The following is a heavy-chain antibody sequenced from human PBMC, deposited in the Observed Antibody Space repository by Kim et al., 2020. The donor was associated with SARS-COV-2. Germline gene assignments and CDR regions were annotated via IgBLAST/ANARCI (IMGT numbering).Heavy chain of an antibody. J-gene: IGHJ4*02. D-gene: IGHD3-9*01. V-gene: IGHV3-30-3*01. CDR3: ARDGSGRYYDILTGLEIYY. CDR1: GFTFSSYA. CDR2: ISYDGSNK. Sequence: GGSLRLSCAASGFTFSSYAMHWVRQAPGKGLEWVAVISYDGSNKYYADSVKGRFTISRDNSKNTLYLQMNSLRAEDTAVYYCARDGSGRYYDILTGLEIYYWGQGTLVTVSS.